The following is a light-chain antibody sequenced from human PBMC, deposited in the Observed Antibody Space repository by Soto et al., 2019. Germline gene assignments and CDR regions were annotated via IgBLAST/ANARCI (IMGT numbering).Light chain of an antibody. V-gene: IGKV3-20*01. CDR2: GSS. CDR3: QQYGSSPPYT. CDR1: QSVSNNY. J-gene: IGKJ2*01. Sequence: EVVLTQSPGTLSLSPGERATLSCRASQSVSNNYFAWYQQKPGQAPRLLIFGSSDRATGIPDRFSGSGSGTAFTLPISRLEPEDFAVYYCQQYGSSPPYTFGQGTKLEIK.